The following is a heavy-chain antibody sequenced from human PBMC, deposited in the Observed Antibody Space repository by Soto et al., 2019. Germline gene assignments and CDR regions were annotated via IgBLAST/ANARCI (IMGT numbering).Heavy chain of an antibody. Sequence: GGSLRLSCAASGFSFSSSGMHWVRQAPGKGLEWVAIIWYDGSKKYYADSVKGRFTVSRGNSRNTVYLQMNSLRAEDTAVYYCARGPFTIYDTSGYFDSWGQGTLVTVSS. CDR1: GFSFSSSG. CDR2: IWYDGSKK. CDR3: ARGPFTIYDTSGYFDS. D-gene: IGHD3-22*01. J-gene: IGHJ5*01. V-gene: IGHV3-33*01.